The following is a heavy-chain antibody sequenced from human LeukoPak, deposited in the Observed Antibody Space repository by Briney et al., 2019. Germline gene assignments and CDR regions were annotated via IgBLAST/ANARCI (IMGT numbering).Heavy chain of an antibody. CDR2: IYYSGST. CDR1: GGSISSSSYY. Sequence: SETLSLTCTVSGGSISSSSYYWGWIRQPPGKGLEWIGSIYYSGSTYYNPSLKSRVTISVDTSKNQFSLKLSSVTAADTAVYYCARESGSPGDAFDIWGQGTMVTVSS. J-gene: IGHJ3*02. V-gene: IGHV4-39*07. D-gene: IGHD1-26*01. CDR3: ARESGSPGDAFDI.